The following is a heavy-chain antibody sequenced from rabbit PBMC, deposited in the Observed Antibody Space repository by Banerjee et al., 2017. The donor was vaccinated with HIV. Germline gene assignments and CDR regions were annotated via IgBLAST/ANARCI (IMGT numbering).Heavy chain of an antibody. D-gene: IGHD6-1*01. CDR1: GFDFSSSV. CDR2: IVTSSSST. CDR3: ARGTTHNGVASDL. V-gene: IGHV1S40*01. J-gene: IGHJ3*01. Sequence: QSLEEAGGGLVHPEGSPTLSCKASGFDFSSSVMCWVRQAPGKGLELIACIVTSSSSTWYASWVNGRVTISKTSSTTVTLQMTSLTAADTATYFCARGTTHNGVASDLWGQGTLVTVS.